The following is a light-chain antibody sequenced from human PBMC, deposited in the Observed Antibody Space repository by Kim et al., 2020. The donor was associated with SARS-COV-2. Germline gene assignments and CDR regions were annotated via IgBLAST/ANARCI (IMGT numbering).Light chain of an antibody. CDR2: DVS. CDR1: SSDVGGYNY. V-gene: IGLV2-14*03. CDR3: SSYTSSSTYV. Sequence: QSALTQPASVSGSPGQSITISCTGTSSDVGGYNYLSWYQQHPGKAPKLMIYDVSNRPSGVYNRFSGSKSGNTASLTISGLQAEDEADYYCSSYTSSSTYVFGTGTKVTVL. J-gene: IGLJ1*01.